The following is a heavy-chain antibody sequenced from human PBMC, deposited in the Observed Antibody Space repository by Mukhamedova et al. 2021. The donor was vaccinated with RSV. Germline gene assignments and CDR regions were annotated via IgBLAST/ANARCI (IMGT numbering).Heavy chain of an antibody. Sequence: GTNYAQMFQGRVSMTRDTSLTTAYMELSRLRFDDTAVYYCARDGLPYSSSSIDYWGQGTLVTVSS. CDR3: ARDGLPYSSSSIDY. V-gene: IGHV1-2*02. D-gene: IGHD6-6*01. J-gene: IGHJ4*02. CDR2: GT.